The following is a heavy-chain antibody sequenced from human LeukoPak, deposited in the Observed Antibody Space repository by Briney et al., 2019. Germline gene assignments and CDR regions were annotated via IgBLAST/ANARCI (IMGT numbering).Heavy chain of an antibody. CDR2: IYRSGST. V-gene: IGHV4-59*01. CDR3: ARASYYYYMDV. CDR1: GGSISSYY. J-gene: IGHJ6*03. Sequence: PSETLSLTCTVSGGSISSYYWSWIRQPPGKGLEWLGYIYRSGSTSYNPSLKSRVTISVDTSKNQFSLKVSSGTAADTAVYYCARASYYYYMDVWGKGTTVTVSS.